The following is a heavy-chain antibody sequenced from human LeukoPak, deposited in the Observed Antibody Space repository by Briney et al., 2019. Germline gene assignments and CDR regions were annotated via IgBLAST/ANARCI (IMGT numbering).Heavy chain of an antibody. CDR2: INPNSGGT. CDR1: GYTFSDYY. D-gene: IGHD6-13*01. V-gene: IGHV1-2*02. J-gene: IGHJ4*01. Sequence: ASVKVSCTASGYTFSDYYLHWVRQAPGQGLEWMGWINPNSGGTNFAQKFRGRVTMTRGTSITTAYMELTRLKSDDTAVYYCARGGVRTAASSLGYWGQGTLVTVSS. CDR3: ARGGVRTAASSLGY.